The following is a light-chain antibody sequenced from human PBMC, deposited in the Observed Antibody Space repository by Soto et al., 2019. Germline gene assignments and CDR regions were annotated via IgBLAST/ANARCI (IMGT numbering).Light chain of an antibody. CDR1: QGISSY. CDR2: AAS. V-gene: IGKV1-8*01. Sequence: AIRMTQSPSSFSASTGDRVTITCRASQGISSYLAWYQQKPGKAPKLLIYAASTLQSGVPSRFSGSGSGTDFTLIISCLQSEDFATYYCQQYCSYPRTFGQGTKVDIK. J-gene: IGKJ1*01. CDR3: QQYCSYPRT.